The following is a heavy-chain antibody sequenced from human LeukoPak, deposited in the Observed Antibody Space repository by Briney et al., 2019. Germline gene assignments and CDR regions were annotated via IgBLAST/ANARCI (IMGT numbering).Heavy chain of an antibody. D-gene: IGHD6-13*01. CDR3: AREVRGIAADFDY. J-gene: IGHJ4*02. Sequence: ASVKVSCKASGYTFTGYYMHWVRQAPGQGLEWMGWINPNSGGTNYAQKFQGRVTMTRVTSISTAYMELSRLRSDDTAVYYCAREVRGIAADFDYWGQGTLVTVSS. CDR1: GYTFTGYY. V-gene: IGHV1-2*02. CDR2: INPNSGGT.